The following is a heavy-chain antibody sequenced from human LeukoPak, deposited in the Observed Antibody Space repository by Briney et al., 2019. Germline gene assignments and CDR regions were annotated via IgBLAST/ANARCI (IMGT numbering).Heavy chain of an antibody. CDR1: GFTFSSYE. CDR3: AREVQGGPFVVSIPFDY. V-gene: IGHV3-48*03. J-gene: IGHJ4*02. CDR2: ISSSGSVI. D-gene: IGHD2-21*01. Sequence: PGGSLRLSCAASGFTFSSYEMNWVRQAPGKGLEWISYISSSGSVIFYVDSVRGRFTISRDNAKNSLYLQMNSLRAEDTAVYYCAREVQGGPFVVSIPFDYWGQGTLVTVSS.